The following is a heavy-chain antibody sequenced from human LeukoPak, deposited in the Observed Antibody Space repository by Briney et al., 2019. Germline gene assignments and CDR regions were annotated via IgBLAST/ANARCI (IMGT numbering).Heavy chain of an antibody. D-gene: IGHD3-3*01. CDR1: GFTFSSYG. CDR2: ISYDGSNK. V-gene: IGHV3-30*18. CDR3: AKTASYDFWSKDWFDP. Sequence: PGRSLRLSCAASGFTFSSYGMHWVRQAPGKGLEWVAVISYDGSNKYYADSVKGRFTISRDNSKNSLYLQMNSLRAEDTALYYCAKTASYDFWSKDWFDPWGQGTLVTVSS. J-gene: IGHJ5*02.